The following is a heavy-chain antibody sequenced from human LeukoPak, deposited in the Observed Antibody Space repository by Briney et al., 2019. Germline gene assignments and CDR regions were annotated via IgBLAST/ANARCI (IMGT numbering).Heavy chain of an antibody. J-gene: IGHJ4*02. D-gene: IGHD6-13*01. CDR3: ARGGGSAAGVFDY. CDR2: INPNSGDT. Sequence: ASVKVSCKASGYTFTGYYLHWVRQAPGQGLEWMGWINPNSGDTNYAQKFQGRVTMTRDTSISTAYMELRRLRSDDAAVYYCARGGGSAAGVFDYWGQGTLVSVSS. CDR1: GYTFTGYY. V-gene: IGHV1-2*02.